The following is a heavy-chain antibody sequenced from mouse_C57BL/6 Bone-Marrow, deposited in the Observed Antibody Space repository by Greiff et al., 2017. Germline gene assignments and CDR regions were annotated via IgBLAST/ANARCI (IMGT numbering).Heavy chain of an antibody. Sequence: EVKVVESGGGLVKPGGSLKLSCAASGFTFSSYAMSWVRQTPEKRLEWVATISDGGSYTYYPDNVKGRFTISRDNAKNNLYLQMSHLKSEDTAMYYWARDRTTMVTPFAYWGQGTLVTVSA. CDR1: GFTFSSYA. J-gene: IGHJ3*01. CDR2: ISDGGSYT. V-gene: IGHV5-4*01. D-gene: IGHD2-2*01. CDR3: ARDRTTMVTPFAY.